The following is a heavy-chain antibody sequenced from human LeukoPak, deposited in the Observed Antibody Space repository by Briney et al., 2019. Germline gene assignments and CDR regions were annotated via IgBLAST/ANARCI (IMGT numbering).Heavy chain of an antibody. V-gene: IGHV1-69*01. CDR2: IIPIFGTA. Sequence: GSSVNVSCKASGGTFSSYAISWVRQAPGQGLEWMGGIIPIFGTANYAQKFQGRVTITADESTSTAYMELSSLRSEDTAVYYCARARKQWLARGDYFDYWGQGTLVTVSS. D-gene: IGHD6-19*01. CDR3: ARARKQWLARGDYFDY. J-gene: IGHJ4*02. CDR1: GGTFSSYA.